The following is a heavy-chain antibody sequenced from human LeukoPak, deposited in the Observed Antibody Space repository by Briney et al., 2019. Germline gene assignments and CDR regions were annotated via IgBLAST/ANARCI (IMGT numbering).Heavy chain of an antibody. V-gene: IGHV1-18*01. CDR3: ARDLGWNGVSVDYYYYMDV. CDR2: ISAYNGNT. CDR1: GYTFSSYG. J-gene: IGHJ6*03. D-gene: IGHD1-1*01. Sequence: ASVTVSFKASGYTFSSYGISWVRQAPGQGLECMGWISAYNGNTNYAQNFQGRVTMTTDTSTSTVYMELRSLRSDDTAVYYCARDLGWNGVSVDYYYYMDVWGKGTTVTVSS.